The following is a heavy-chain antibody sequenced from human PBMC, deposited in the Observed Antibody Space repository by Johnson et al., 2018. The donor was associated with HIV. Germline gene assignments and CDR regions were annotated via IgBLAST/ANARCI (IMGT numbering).Heavy chain of an antibody. D-gene: IGHD5-18*01. Sequence: VQLVESGGALVQPGGSLRLSCAASGFTVSSNYMSWVRQAPGKGLEWVSVIYSGDTTYYADSVKGRFTISRDNSKNTLYLQMGSLRAEDTAGYYCARAYSYVAFDIWGQGTMVTVSS. CDR1: GFTVSSNY. CDR2: IYSGDTT. V-gene: IGHV3-66*01. CDR3: ARAYSYVAFDI. J-gene: IGHJ3*02.